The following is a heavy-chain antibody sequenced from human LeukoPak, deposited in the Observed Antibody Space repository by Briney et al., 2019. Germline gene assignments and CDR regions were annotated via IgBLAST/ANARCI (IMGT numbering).Heavy chain of an antibody. J-gene: IGHJ5*02. D-gene: IGHD2-2*01. V-gene: IGHV1-8*03. CDR3: ARGSGRGYCSSTSCYLYNWFDP. Sequence: ASVKVSCKASGYTFTSYDINWVRQATGQGLEWMGWMNPNSGNTGYAQKFQGRVTITRNTSISTAYMELSSLRSEDTAVYYCARGSGRGYCSSTSCYLYNWFDPWGQGTLVTVSS. CDR2: MNPNSGNT. CDR1: GYTFTSYD.